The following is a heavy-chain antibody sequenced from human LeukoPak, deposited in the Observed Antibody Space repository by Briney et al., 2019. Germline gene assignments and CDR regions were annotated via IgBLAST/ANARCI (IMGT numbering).Heavy chain of an antibody. Sequence: GMSLRLSCEASGFTFSNYAMHWVRQAPGKGLEWVAVTSYDGTSKYYADSVKGRFTISRDNSKNTLYLQLNSLRVEDTAVYYCTRVVYYGSGSYGGFDYWGQGTLVTVSS. V-gene: IGHV3-30-3*01. CDR1: GFTFSNYA. CDR2: TSYDGTSK. J-gene: IGHJ4*02. CDR3: TRVVYYGSGSYGGFDY. D-gene: IGHD3-10*01.